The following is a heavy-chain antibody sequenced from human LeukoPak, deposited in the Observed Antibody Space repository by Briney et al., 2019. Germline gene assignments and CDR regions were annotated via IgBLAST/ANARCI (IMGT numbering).Heavy chain of an antibody. CDR3: AMSSGNIEVDY. J-gene: IGHJ4*02. D-gene: IGHD3-22*01. CDR2: IYYSGST. V-gene: IGHV4-31*03. CDR1: GGSISSGGYY. Sequence: SQTLSLTCTVSGGSISSGGYYWSWIRQHPGKGLEWIGYIYYSGSTYYNPSLKSRVTISVDTSKNQFSLKLNSVTAADTAVYYCAMSSGNIEVDYWGQGTLVTVSS.